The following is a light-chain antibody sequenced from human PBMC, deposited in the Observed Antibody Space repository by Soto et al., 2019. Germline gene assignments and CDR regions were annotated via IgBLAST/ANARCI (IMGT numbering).Light chain of an antibody. V-gene: IGLV2-14*01. CDR3: SSYTSSSTRV. CDR2: DVN. CDR1: SSDVGRYNY. Sequence: QSVLTQPASVSGSPGQSITISCIGTSSDVGRYNYVSRYQQHPGQAPRLMIYDVNNRPSGVSNRFSGSKSDNTASLTISGLQAEDEADYYCSSYTSSSTRVFGTGTKVTVL. J-gene: IGLJ1*01.